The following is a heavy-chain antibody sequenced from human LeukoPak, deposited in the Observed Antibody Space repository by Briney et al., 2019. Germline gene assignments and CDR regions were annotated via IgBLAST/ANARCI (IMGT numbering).Heavy chain of an antibody. CDR2: MNPNSGNT. J-gene: IGHJ5*02. D-gene: IGHD2-15*01. CDR3: ARGFEGYQGNWFDP. V-gene: IGHV1-8*01. Sequence: ASVKVSCKASGYTFTSYDINWVRQAAGQGLEWMGWMNPNSGNTGYAQKFQGRVTMTRNTSISTAYMELSSLRSEDTAVYYCARGFEGYQGNWFDPWGQGTLVTVSS. CDR1: GYTFTSYD.